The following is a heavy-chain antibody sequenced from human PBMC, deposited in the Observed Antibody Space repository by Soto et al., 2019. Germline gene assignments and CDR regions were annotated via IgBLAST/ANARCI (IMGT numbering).Heavy chain of an antibody. J-gene: IGHJ4*02. Sequence: PGGSLRLSCAASGFTFSSYSMNWVRQAPGKGLEWVSSISSSSSYIYYADSVKGRFTISRDNAKNSLYLQMNGLRAEDTAVYYCARGAHSGSYLGRWGQGTLVTVSS. D-gene: IGHD1-26*01. V-gene: IGHV3-21*01. CDR1: GFTFSSYS. CDR3: ARGAHSGSYLGR. CDR2: ISSSSSYI.